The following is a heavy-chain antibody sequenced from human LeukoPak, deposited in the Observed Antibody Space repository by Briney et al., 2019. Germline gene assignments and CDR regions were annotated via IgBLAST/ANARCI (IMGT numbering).Heavy chain of an antibody. CDR3: ARWNNLGY. Sequence: GGSLRLSCAASVFTFSSDAMSWVRQAPGKGLEWVSAISDSGGSTHYADFVKGRFTISRDNSKNTLYLQMNSLRAEDTAVYYCARWNNLGYWGQGTLVTVSS. CDR1: VFTFSSDA. CDR2: ISDSGGST. V-gene: IGHV3-23*01. D-gene: IGHD1/OR15-1a*01. J-gene: IGHJ4*02.